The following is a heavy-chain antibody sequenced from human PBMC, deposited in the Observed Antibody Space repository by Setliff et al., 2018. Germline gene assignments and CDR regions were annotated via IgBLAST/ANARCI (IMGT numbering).Heavy chain of an antibody. D-gene: IGHD6-19*01. CDR2: IYYNGST. CDR1: GASISSDGYY. CDR3: ARSRTIAVKGGVFAV. V-gene: IGHV4-31*03. J-gene: IGHJ2*01. Sequence: SETLSLTCLFSGASISSDGYYWSWIRQHPGKGLEWIGYIYYNGSTYYNPSLKSRVTISLDTSKNQFSLELSSVTAADTAVYYCARSRTIAVKGGVFAVWGRGTLVTVSS.